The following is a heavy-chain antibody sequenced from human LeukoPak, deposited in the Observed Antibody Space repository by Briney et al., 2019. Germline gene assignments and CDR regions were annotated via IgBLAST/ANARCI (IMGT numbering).Heavy chain of an antibody. J-gene: IGHJ5*02. CDR2: INTNTGNP. D-gene: IGHD3-10*01. CDR1: GYTFTNYG. V-gene: IGHV7-4-1*02. Sequence: SVKVSCKASGYTFTNYGISWVRQAPGQGLEWMGWINTNTGNPTYAQGFTGRFVFSLDTSVSTAYLQISSLKAEDTAVYYCASYYYGSGSPQENWFDPWGQGTLVTVSS. CDR3: ASYYYGSGSPQENWFDP.